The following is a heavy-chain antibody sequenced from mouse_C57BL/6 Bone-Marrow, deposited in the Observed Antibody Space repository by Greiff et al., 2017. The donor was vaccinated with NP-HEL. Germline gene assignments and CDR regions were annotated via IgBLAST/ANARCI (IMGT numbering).Heavy chain of an antibody. D-gene: IGHD1-1*01. V-gene: IGHV1-82*01. J-gene: IGHJ1*03. CDR3: AIRIYYEGYFDV. CDR2: IYPGDGDT. CDR1: GYAFSSSW. Sequence: VQLQQSGPELVKPGASVKISCKASGYAFSSSWMNWVKQRPGKGLEWIGRIYPGDGDTNYNGKFKGKATLTADKSSSTAYMQLSSLTSEDSAVYFCAIRIYYEGYFDVWGTGTTVTVSS.